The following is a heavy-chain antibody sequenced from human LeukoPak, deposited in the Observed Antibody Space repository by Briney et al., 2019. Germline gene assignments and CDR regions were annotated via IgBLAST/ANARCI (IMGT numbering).Heavy chain of an antibody. V-gene: IGHV3-21*06. CDR2: ISSSSAYI. Sequence: GGSLRLSCVASGFIFSDYSMDWVRQAPGKGLEWVSSISSSSAYIFYSDSVKGRFTISRDSAQSSLYLQMNSLRAGDTAVYYCARQAVARPFDLWGQGTMVAVSS. J-gene: IGHJ3*01. CDR3: ARQAVARPFDL. CDR1: GFIFSDYS.